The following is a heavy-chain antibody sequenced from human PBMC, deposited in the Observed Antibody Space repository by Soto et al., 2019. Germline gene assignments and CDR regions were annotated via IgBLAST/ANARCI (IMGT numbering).Heavy chain of an antibody. CDR3: ARDPHEFWTSYWFDP. CDR1: GYTFTSYA. V-gene: IGHV1-18*01. J-gene: IGHJ5*02. CDR2: ISAYDSKT. Sequence: ASVKVSCKASGYTFTSYAMHWVRQAPGQGLELMGWISAYDSKTTYAEKFQGRVTLTTDTSTSTAYMELRSLRSDDTAIYYCARDPHEFWTSYWFDPWGQGTPVTVSS. D-gene: IGHD3-3*01.